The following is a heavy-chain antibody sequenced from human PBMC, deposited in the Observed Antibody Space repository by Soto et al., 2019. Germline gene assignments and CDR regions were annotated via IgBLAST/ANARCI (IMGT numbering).Heavy chain of an antibody. J-gene: IGHJ4*02. D-gene: IGHD6-13*01. V-gene: IGHV1-69*08. CDR2: IIPILGIA. Sequence: QVQLVQSGAEVKKPGSSVKVSCKASGGTFSSYTISWVRQAPGQGLEWMGRIIPILGIANYAQKFQGRVTITADKYTSTAYMELSSLRSEDTAVYYCAREGSSWRGADYWGQGTLVTVSS. CDR1: GGTFSSYT. CDR3: AREGSSWRGADY.